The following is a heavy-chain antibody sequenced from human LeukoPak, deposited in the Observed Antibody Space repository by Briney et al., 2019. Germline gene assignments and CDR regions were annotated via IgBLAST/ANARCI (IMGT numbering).Heavy chain of an antibody. D-gene: IGHD6-13*01. Sequence: ASVKVSCKASGYRFSEYYMHWVRQAPGQGLEWLGWINRKSGAADYAQQFRGRVTMTRDTSINTDYMEMKRVTSDDTAVYYCARGAEAETSPLDFWGQGTLVIVS. V-gene: IGHV1-2*02. CDR3: ARGAEAETSPLDF. CDR2: INRKSGAA. CDR1: GYRFSEYY. J-gene: IGHJ4*02.